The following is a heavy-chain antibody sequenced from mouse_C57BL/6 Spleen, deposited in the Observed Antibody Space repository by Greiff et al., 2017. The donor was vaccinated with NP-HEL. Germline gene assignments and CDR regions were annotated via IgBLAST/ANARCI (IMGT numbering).Heavy chain of an antibody. CDR3: ARGAYYSNFYWYFDV. Sequence: QVQLQQPGAELVKPGASVKLSCKASGYTFTSYWMQWVKQRPGQGLEWIGEIDPSDSYTQYNQKLKGKATLTVDTSSSTSYLPLSSLTSEDSAVYYWARGAYYSNFYWYFDVWGTGTTVTVSS. V-gene: IGHV1-50*01. CDR2: IDPSDSYT. D-gene: IGHD2-5*01. J-gene: IGHJ1*03. CDR1: GYTFTSYW.